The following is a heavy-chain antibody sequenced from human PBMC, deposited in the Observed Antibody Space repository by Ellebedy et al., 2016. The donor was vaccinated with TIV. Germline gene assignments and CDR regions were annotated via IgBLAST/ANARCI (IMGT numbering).Heavy chain of an antibody. V-gene: IGHV1-8*01. CDR3: ARGTTSYYDILTGYLAWFDP. Sequence: ASVKVSCXASGYTFTSYDINWVRQATGQGLEWMGWMNPNSGNTGYAQKFQGRVTMTRNTSISTAYMELSSLRSEDTAVYYCARGTTSYYDILTGYLAWFDPWGQGTLVTVSS. CDR2: MNPNSGNT. CDR1: GYTFTSYD. J-gene: IGHJ5*02. D-gene: IGHD3-9*01.